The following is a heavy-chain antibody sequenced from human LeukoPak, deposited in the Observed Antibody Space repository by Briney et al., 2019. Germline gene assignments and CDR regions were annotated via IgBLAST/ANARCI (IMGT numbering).Heavy chain of an antibody. J-gene: IGHJ5*02. D-gene: IGHD1-26*01. CDR2: ISCDGGST. CDR1: GFTFDDYT. CDR3: AKDSSSGSYYDGSNWFDP. V-gene: IGHV3-43*01. Sequence: GGSLRLSCAASGFTFDDYTMHWDRQAPGKGLEWVSLISCDGGSTYYADSVKGRFTISRDNSKNSLYLQMNSLRTEDTALYYCAKDSSSGSYYDGSNWFDPWGQGTLVTVSS.